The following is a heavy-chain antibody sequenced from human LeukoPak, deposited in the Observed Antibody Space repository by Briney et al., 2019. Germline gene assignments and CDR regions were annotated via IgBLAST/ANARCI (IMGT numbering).Heavy chain of an antibody. CDR1: GGSISSGGYY. D-gene: IGHD2-15*01. V-gene: IGHV4-31*03. CDR3: ASAVGYCSGGSCYYYYGMDV. CDR2: VYYSGST. J-gene: IGHJ6*02. Sequence: PSETLSLTCTVSGGSISSGGYYWSWIRQHPGKGLEWIGYVYYSGSTYYNPSLKSRVTISVDTSKNRFSLKLSSVTAADTAVYYCASAVGYCSGGSCYYYYGMDVWGQGTTVTVSS.